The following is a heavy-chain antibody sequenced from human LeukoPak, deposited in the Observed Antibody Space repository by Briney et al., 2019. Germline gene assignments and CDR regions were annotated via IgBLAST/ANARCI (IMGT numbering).Heavy chain of an antibody. J-gene: IGHJ4*02. CDR3: ARDSDNLTGSKSHFDY. V-gene: IGHV3-21*01. D-gene: IGHD3-9*01. Sequence: GGSLRLSCAASGFTFSSYSMNWVRQAPGKGLEWVSCISTSSSYIYYADSVKGRFTISRDNAKNSLYLQMNSLRPEDEAVYYCARDSDNLTGSKSHFDYWGQGTLVTVSS. CDR1: GFTFSSYS. CDR2: ISTSSSYI.